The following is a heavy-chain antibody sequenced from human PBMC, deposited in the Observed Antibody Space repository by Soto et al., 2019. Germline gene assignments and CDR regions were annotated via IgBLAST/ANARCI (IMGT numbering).Heavy chain of an antibody. CDR3: ARHSLATQPGDY. CDR1: GYSFSTYW. V-gene: IGHV5-51*01. D-gene: IGHD5-12*01. Sequence: GESLKISCKASGYSFSTYWTAWVRQRPGKGLDWMGIIYPGDSDTRYSPSFQGQVTISVDNSIDTAYLEWTTLRASDSAMYYCARHSLATQPGDYWGQGTRVTVSS. J-gene: IGHJ4*02. CDR2: IYPGDSDT.